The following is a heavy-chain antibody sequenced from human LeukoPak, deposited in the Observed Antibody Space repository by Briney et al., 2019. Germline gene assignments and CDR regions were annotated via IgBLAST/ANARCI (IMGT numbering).Heavy chain of an antibody. CDR2: ISNSGDYI. D-gene: IGHD6-19*01. CDR3: AREMYAGWYFAFDI. CDR1: GFTFSSFT. Sequence: GGSLRLSCTVSGFTFSSFTMSWVRQGPGKGLEWVASISNSGDYISYADSLKGRFTISRDNAKNSLFLQMSSLRAEDTAVYYCAREMYAGWYFAFDIWGQGTMVTVSS. V-gene: IGHV3-21*01. J-gene: IGHJ3*02.